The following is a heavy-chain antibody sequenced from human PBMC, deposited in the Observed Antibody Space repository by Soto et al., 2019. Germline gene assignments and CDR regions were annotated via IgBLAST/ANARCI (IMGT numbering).Heavy chain of an antibody. CDR1: GGTFSSYT. CDR3: ARDSVLDYGDDGGGDY. CDR2: IIRILGIA. D-gene: IGHD4-17*01. Sequence: QVQLVQSGAEVKKPGSSVKVSCKASGGTFSSYTISWVRQAPGQGLEGMGRIIRILGIANYAQKFQGRVMITVDKSTRTAYMEVSGLRSEDTAVYYCARDSVLDYGDDGGGDYWGQGTLVTVSS. V-gene: IGHV1-69*08. J-gene: IGHJ4*02.